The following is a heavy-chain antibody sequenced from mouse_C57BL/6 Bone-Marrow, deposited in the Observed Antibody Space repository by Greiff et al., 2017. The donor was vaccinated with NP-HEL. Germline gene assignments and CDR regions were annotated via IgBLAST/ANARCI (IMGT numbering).Heavy chain of an antibody. V-gene: IGHV5-6*01. CDR1: GFTFSSYG. Sequence: EVHLVESGGDLVKPGGSLKLSCAASGFTFSSYGMSWVRQTPDKRLEWVATISSGGSYTYYPDSVKGRFTISRDNAKNTLYLHMSSLKSEDTAMYYCARHGDGYYGAMDYWGQGTSVTVSS. CDR3: ARHGDGYYGAMDY. J-gene: IGHJ4*01. CDR2: ISSGGSYT. D-gene: IGHD2-3*01.